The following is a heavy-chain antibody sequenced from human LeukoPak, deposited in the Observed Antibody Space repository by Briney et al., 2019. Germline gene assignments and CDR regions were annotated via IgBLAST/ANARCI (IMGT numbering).Heavy chain of an antibody. V-gene: IGHV1-69*05. J-gene: IGHJ6*03. Sequence: ASVKVSCKASGGTFSSYAISWVRQAPGQGLEWVGGIIPIFGTANYAQKFQGRVTITTDESTSTAYMELSSLRSEDTAVYYCARVNDYAHDYYYYYYMDVWGKGTTVTVSS. CDR1: GGTFSSYA. CDR2: IIPIFGTA. D-gene: IGHD4-17*01. CDR3: ARVNDYAHDYYYYYYMDV.